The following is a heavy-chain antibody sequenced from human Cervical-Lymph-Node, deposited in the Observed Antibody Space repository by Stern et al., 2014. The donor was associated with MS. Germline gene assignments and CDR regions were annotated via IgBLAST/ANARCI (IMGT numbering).Heavy chain of an antibody. CDR1: GYSFTSYH. CDR3: ARDVAGWVP. J-gene: IGHJ4*02. Sequence: QVQLQQSGAEVKEPGASVKVSCKASGYSFTSYHMHWVRQAPGQRLEWMGWINVGNGNTKYSQKFQGRITLNRDTSASTTYMELNSLTSEDTAVYYCARDVAGWVPWGQGTLVTVS. CDR2: INVGNGNT. D-gene: IGHD6-19*01. V-gene: IGHV1-3*01.